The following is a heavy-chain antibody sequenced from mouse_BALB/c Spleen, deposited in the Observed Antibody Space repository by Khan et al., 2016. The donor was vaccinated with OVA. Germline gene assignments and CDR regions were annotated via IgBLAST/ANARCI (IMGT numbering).Heavy chain of an antibody. J-gene: IGHJ3*01. CDR1: GFTFSTFG. Sequence: EVQRVESGGDLVKPGGSLKLSCAASGFTFSTFGMSWVRQSPDRRLEWVATINTGGFYTYYSDIVKGRFTISRDNAKSTLYLQMSSLKSEYTAIYYCARLAYYYNSEGFAYWGQGTLVTVSA. V-gene: IGHV5-6*01. CDR2: INTGGFYT. CDR3: ARLAYYYNSEGFAY. D-gene: IGHD1-1*01.